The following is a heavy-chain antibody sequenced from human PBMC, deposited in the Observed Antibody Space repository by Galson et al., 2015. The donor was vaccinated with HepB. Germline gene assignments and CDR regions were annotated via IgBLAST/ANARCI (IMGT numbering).Heavy chain of an antibody. CDR2: ISGGSGST. Sequence: SLRLSCAASGFTLSTYAMSWVRQAPGKGLEWVSAISGGSGSTYYAESVKGRFTISRDNSKNTLFLQMNSLRAEDTAIYYCGKGLYGSGRYAMDVWGQGTTVTVSS. CDR1: GFTLSTYA. J-gene: IGHJ6*02. D-gene: IGHD3-10*01. V-gene: IGHV3-23*01. CDR3: GKGLYGSGRYAMDV.